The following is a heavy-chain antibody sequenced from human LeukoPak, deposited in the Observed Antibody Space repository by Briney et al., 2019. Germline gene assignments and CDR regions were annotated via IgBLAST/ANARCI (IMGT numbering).Heavy chain of an antibody. CDR3: ATEIVATNSFDY. CDR1: GGSISNYY. CDR2: IYSSGST. Sequence: SETLSLTCTVSGGSISNYYWSWIRQPPGKGLEWIGYIYSSGSTKYNPSLKGRVTISVDTSKNQFSLKLSSVTAADTAMYYCATEIVATNSFDYWGQGTLVTVSS. D-gene: IGHD5-12*01. V-gene: IGHV4-59*12. J-gene: IGHJ4*02.